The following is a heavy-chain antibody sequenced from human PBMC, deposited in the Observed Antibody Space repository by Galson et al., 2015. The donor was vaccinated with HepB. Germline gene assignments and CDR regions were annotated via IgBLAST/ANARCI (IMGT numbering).Heavy chain of an antibody. CDR1: GFTFSSYA. CDR2: ISGSGGST. CDR3: ARAKMEGAYGDLVLGY. Sequence: SLRLSCAASGFTFSSYAMGWVRQAPGKGLEWVSAISGSGGSTYYADSVKGRFTISRDNSKNTLYLQMNSLRAEDTAVYYCARAKMEGAYGDLVLGYWGQGTLVTVSS. V-gene: IGHV3-23*01. J-gene: IGHJ4*02. D-gene: IGHD4-17*01.